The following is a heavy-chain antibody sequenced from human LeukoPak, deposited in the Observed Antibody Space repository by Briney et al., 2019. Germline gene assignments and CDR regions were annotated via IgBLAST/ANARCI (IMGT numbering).Heavy chain of an antibody. V-gene: IGHV3-9*03. Sequence: PGGSLRLSCAASGFTFSSYAMHRVRQAPGKGLEWVSGISWDGTSVGYADSVKGRFTISRDNAKDSLYLQMNSLRAEDMALYYCAKATTSTLSGSGSYLRFDYWGQGTLVTVSS. CDR3: AKATTSTLSGSGSYLRFDY. CDR2: ISWDGTSV. J-gene: IGHJ4*02. CDR1: GFTFSSYA. D-gene: IGHD3-10*01.